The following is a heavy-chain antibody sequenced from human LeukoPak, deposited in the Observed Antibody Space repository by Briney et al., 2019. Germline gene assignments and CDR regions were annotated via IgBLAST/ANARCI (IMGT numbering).Heavy chain of an antibody. CDR1: GFTPSVYT. CDR3: ARDPRASTAAAGWFDP. Sequence: GGSLRLSCAASGFTPSVYTMNWVRQAPGKGLEWVSSISRSGTYTFYADSVEGRFTISRDSAENSLFLQMNSLRAEDTAVYYCARDPRASTAAAGWFDPWGQGALVIVSS. D-gene: IGHD6-13*01. V-gene: IGHV3-21*01. J-gene: IGHJ5*02. CDR2: ISRSGTYT.